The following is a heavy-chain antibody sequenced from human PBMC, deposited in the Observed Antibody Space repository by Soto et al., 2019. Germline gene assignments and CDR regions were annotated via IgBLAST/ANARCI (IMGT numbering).Heavy chain of an antibody. CDR1: GYSFTSYW. D-gene: IGHD2-21*01. CDR2: IYPGDSDT. J-gene: IGHJ6*02. Sequence: GESLKISCKGSGYSFTSYWIGWVRQMPGKGLEWMGIIYPGDSDTRYSPSFQGQVTISADKSISTAYLQWSSLKASDTAMYYCASTGGFVIPDYYYGMDVWGQGTTVTVSS. V-gene: IGHV5-51*01. CDR3: ASTGGFVIPDYYYGMDV.